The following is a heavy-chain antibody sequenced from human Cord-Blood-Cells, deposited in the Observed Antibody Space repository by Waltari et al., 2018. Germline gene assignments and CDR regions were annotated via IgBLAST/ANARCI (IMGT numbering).Heavy chain of an antibody. V-gene: IGHV3-15*01. Sequence: EVQLVESGGGLVKPGGSLRLSCAASGFTFRNAWMSWVRQAPGKGMEWVGRIKSKTAGGTRDYAAPVKCRFTISRDDSKNTLYLKMNSLRTEDTAVYYCTTIEYSSSSVDYWGQGTLVTVSS. D-gene: IGHD6-6*01. CDR2: IKSKTAGGTR. J-gene: IGHJ4*02. CDR3: TTIEYSSSSVDY. CDR1: GFTFRNAW.